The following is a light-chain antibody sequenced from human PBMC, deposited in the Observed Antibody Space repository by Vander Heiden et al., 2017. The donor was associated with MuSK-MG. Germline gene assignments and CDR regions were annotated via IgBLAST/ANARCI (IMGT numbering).Light chain of an antibody. CDR2: DAS. J-gene: IGKJ2*01. CDR1: QRISNW. CDR3: QQYNSYLPYT. V-gene: IGKV1-5*01. Sequence: DIQMTQSPSTLSASVGDRVTITCRASQRISNWLAWYQQKPGKAPKLLIYDASSLESGVPSRFSGSGSGTEFTLTIIFLQPDDFATYYCQQYNSYLPYTFGQGTKLEIK.